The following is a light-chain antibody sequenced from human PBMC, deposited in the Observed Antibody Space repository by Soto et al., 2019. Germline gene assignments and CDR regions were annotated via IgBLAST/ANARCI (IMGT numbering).Light chain of an antibody. CDR1: QSISSY. V-gene: IGKV1-5*01. Sequence: DIQMTQSPSSLSASVGDRVTITCRASQSISSYLNWYQQKPGKAPKLLIYDASSLESGVPSRFSGSGSGTDFTLTISSLQPDDFATYYCQHYNSYLWTFGQGTKVDI. CDR2: DAS. J-gene: IGKJ1*01. CDR3: QHYNSYLWT.